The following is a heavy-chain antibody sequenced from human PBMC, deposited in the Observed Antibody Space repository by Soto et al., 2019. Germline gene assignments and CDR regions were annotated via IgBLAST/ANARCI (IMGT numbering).Heavy chain of an antibody. CDR1: GGSVSDKTYY. CDR2: VYYSGTT. V-gene: IGHV4-61*01. D-gene: IGHD6-19*01. Sequence: SETLSLTCSVSGGSVSDKTYYWSWLRQPPGKGLEWIGYVYYSGTTNYNPSLKSRVSISVDTSQNQFSLRLNSVTAADTALYYCARTTAVPDTLRSRYYFDYWGQGTLVTVSS. J-gene: IGHJ4*02. CDR3: ARTTAVPDTLRSRYYFDY.